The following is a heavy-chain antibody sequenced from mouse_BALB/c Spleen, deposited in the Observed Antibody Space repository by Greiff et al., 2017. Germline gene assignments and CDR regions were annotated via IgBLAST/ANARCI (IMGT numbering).Heavy chain of an antibody. V-gene: IGHV5-6-5*01. CDR2: ISSGGST. Sequence: EVKVVESGGGLVKPGGSLKLSCAASGFTFSSYAMSWVRQTPEKRLEWVASISSGGSTYYPDSVKGRFTISRDNARNILYLQMSSLRSEDTAMYYCARGRAITTDWYFDVWGAGTTVTVSS. CDR1: GFTFSSYA. CDR3: ARGRAITTDWYFDV. J-gene: IGHJ1*01. D-gene: IGHD2-4*01.